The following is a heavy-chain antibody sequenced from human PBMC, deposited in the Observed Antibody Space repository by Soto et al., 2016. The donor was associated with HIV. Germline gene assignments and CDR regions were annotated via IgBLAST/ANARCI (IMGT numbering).Heavy chain of an antibody. J-gene: IGHJ3*02. V-gene: IGHV3-7*01. D-gene: IGHD6-25*01. CDR3: AREGPRGAARADAFDI. CDR2: IKQDGSEK. Sequence: EVQLVESGGGLVKPGGSLRLSCAASGFTFSSYWMSWVRQAPGKGLEWVANIKQDGSEKYYVDSVKGRFTISRDNAKNSLYLQMNSLRAEDTAVYYCAREGPRGAARADAFDIWGQGTMGHRLF. CDR1: GFTFSSYW.